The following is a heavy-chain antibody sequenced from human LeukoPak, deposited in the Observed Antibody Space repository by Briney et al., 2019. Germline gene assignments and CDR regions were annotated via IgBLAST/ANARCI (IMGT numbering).Heavy chain of an antibody. CDR3: ARGQPPSYYDMDV. D-gene: IGHD6-13*01. V-gene: IGHV3-33*01. CDR2: IWSDGSSK. Sequence: GGSLRLSCAASGFTFSNYGMHWVRQAPGKGLEWVAVIWSDGSSKHCADSVKGRFTISRDNSKNTLYLQMSSLRAEDTALYYCARGQPPSYYDMDVWGQGTTVTVSS. CDR1: GFTFSNYG. J-gene: IGHJ6*02.